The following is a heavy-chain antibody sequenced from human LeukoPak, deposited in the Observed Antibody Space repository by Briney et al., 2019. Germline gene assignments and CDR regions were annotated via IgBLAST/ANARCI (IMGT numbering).Heavy chain of an antibody. D-gene: IGHD2/OR15-2a*01. CDR2: ISSSSTI. Sequence: GGSPRLSCAASEFTFSSYSMNWVRQAPGKGLEWVSYISSSSTIYYAGSVKGRFTISRDNAKNSLYLRMNSLRDEDTAVYYCARGILSGLDYWGQGTLVAVSS. CDR3: ARGILSGLDY. CDR1: EFTFSSYS. V-gene: IGHV3-48*02. J-gene: IGHJ4*02.